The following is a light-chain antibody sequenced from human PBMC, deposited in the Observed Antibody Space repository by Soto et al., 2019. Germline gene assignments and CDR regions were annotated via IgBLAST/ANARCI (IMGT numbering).Light chain of an antibody. J-gene: IGLJ1*01. V-gene: IGLV2-14*01. CDR1: SSDVGGYNS. Sequence: QSALTQPASVSGSPGQSITISCTGTSSDVGGYNSVSWYQHHPGKAPKLMIYEVSNRPSGVSNRFSGSKSGNTASLTISGLQAEDEAGYYCSSYTSSSTLYVFGTGTKVTVL. CDR3: SSYTSSSTLYV. CDR2: EVS.